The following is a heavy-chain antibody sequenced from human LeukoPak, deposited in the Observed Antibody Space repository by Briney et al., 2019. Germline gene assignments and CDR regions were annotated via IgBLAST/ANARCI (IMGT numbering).Heavy chain of an antibody. J-gene: IGHJ4*02. CDR1: GFTFSSYG. CDR2: ISYDGSNK. Sequence: PGGSLRLSCAASGFTFSSYGMHWVRQAPGKGLEWVAVISYDGSNKYYADSVKGRFTISRDNSKNTLYLQMNSLRAEDTAVYYCAKGHVDTAMVSSYWGQGTLVTVSS. CDR3: AKGHVDTAMVSSY. D-gene: IGHD5-18*01. V-gene: IGHV3-30*18.